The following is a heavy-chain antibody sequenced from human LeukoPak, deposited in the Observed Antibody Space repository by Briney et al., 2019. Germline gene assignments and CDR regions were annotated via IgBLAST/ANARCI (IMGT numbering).Heavy chain of an antibody. V-gene: IGHV3-23*01. J-gene: IGHJ4*02. CDR2: TSSSDAGT. D-gene: IGHD3-10*01. CDR3: AKALYGSGVYYFDY. Sequence: PGGSLRLSCAASGFTLSTYAMSWDRQTPGKGLEWVAATSSSDAGTYHADSVRGRFTISRDNSKNTLYLQMNSLRAEDTAVYYCAKALYGSGVYYFDYWGQGTLVTVSS. CDR1: GFTLSTYA.